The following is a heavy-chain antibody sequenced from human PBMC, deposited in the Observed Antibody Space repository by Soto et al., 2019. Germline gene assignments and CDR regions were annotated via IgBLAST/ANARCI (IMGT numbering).Heavy chain of an antibody. V-gene: IGHV3-74*01. CDR2: INSDGRST. J-gene: IGHJ4*02. D-gene: IGHD2-15*01. CDR3: VRTSLVVAAATREDY. CDR1: GFTFCSYW. Sequence: EVQLVESGGGLVQPGGSLRLSCAASGFTFCSYWMHWVRQPPGKGVGWVSRINSDGRSTSYADSVKGRFSISRDNAKNTLYLQMNSLRAEDTAVYYCVRTSLVVAAATREDYWGQGTLVTVSS.